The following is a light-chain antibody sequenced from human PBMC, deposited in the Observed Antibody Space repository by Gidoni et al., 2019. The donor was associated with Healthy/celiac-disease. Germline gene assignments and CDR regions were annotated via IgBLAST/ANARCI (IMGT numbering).Light chain of an antibody. J-gene: IGKJ4*01. CDR1: QSVSSY. Sequence: EIVLIQSPATLSLSPGERATLSCRASQSVSSYLAWYQQKPGQAPRLLIYEASNRATGIPARFSGSGSGTDFTLTISSLEPEDFAVYYCQQRSNWPPLTFGGGTKVEIK. V-gene: IGKV3-11*01. CDR2: EAS. CDR3: QQRSNWPPLT.